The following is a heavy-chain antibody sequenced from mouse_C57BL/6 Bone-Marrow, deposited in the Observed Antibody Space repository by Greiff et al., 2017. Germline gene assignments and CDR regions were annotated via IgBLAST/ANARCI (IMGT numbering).Heavy chain of an antibody. D-gene: IGHD4-1*01. CDR2: IDPETGGT. CDR1: GYTFTDYE. Sequence: QVQLPQSGAELVRPGASVTLSCKASGYTFTDYEMHWVKQTPVHGLEWIGAIDPETGGTAYNQKFKGKAILTADKSSSTAYMELRSLTSEDSAVYYCTPGTWSWFAYWGQGTLVTVSA. CDR3: TPGTWSWFAY. J-gene: IGHJ3*01. V-gene: IGHV1-15*01.